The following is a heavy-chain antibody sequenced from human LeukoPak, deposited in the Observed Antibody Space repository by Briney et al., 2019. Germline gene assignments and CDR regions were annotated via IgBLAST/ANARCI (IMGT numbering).Heavy chain of an antibody. V-gene: IGHV3-64*04. Sequence: PGGSLRLSCSASGFTFSSFAMHWVRQAPGKGLEYVAAISRNGGSTYYADSVKGRFTISRDNSKNTLYLQMNSLRAEDTAVYYCARDVNTAYYYGMDVWGQGTTVTVSS. J-gene: IGHJ6*02. CDR1: GFTFSSFA. D-gene: IGHD2/OR15-2a*01. CDR2: ISRNGGST. CDR3: ARDVNTAYYYGMDV.